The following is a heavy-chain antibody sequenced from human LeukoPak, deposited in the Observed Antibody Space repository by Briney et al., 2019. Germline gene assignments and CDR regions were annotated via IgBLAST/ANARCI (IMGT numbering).Heavy chain of an antibody. V-gene: IGHV3-7*03. CDR3: AKDLLGGTLY. D-gene: IGHD3-16*01. CDR1: GFTFSSYW. CDR2: IKQDGSEK. Sequence: GGSLRLSCAASGFTFSSYWMIWVRQAPGKGLEWVANIKQDGSEKYYADSVKGRFTISRDNAKNSLYLQMNSLRAEDTALYYCAKDLLGGTLYWGQGTLVTVSS. J-gene: IGHJ4*02.